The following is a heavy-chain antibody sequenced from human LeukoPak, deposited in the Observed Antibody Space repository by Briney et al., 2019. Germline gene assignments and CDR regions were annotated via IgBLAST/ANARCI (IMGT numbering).Heavy chain of an antibody. CDR1: GGTFSSYA. J-gene: IGHJ6*03. Sequence: SVKVSCKASGGTFSSYAISWVRQAPGQGLEWMGGIIPIFGTANYAQKFQGRVTITTDESTSTAYMELSSLRSEDTAVYYCARVTVVSPPPYYYMDVWGKGTTVTVS. CDR2: IIPIFGTA. D-gene: IGHD3-22*01. V-gene: IGHV1-69*05. CDR3: ARVTVVSPPPYYYMDV.